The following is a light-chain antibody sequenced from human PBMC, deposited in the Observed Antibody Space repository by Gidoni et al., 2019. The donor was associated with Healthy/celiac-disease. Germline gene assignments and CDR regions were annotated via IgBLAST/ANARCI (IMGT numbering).Light chain of an antibody. Sequence: DIQLTQSPSFLSASVGDRVTIPCPGSQGISSYLAWYQQKPGQAPKLLTYAASTLQSGVPSRFSCSGSGTEFTLTFRSLQPEDFATYYFQQLNIYSIFTFGPGTKVDIK. CDR2: AAS. CDR1: QGISSY. V-gene: IGKV1-9*01. J-gene: IGKJ3*01. CDR3: QQLNIYSIFT.